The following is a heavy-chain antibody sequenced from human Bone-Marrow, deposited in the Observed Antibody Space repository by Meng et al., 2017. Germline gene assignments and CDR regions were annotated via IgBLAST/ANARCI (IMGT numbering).Heavy chain of an antibody. CDR3: ARDADLFDY. Sequence: GGSLRLSCAASGFTFSSYAMHWVRQAPGKGLEWVSVISSDESNKYHADSVKGRFTISRDNSKNTLYLQMNSLIAEDTAVYYCARDADLFDYWGQGTLVTVSS. J-gene: IGHJ4*02. CDR1: GFTFSSYA. CDR2: ISSDESNK. V-gene: IGHV3-30*04.